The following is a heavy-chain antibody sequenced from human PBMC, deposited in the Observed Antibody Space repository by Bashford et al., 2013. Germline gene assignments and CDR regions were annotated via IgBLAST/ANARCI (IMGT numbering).Heavy chain of an antibody. Sequence: SETPVPSPATVSGDSSSTYYLSWIRQPPGKGLEWIGYIYFSGERQLQSSLESRVTISVGHVQEPSPSLKLSSVTAADTAVYYCARHTTDYSTFRYYMGRLGKGTHGHPVSS. D-gene: IGHD6-13*01. CDR1: GDSSSTYY. V-gene: IGHV4-59*08. J-gene: IGHJ6*03. CDR2: IYFSGER. CDR3: ARHTTDYSTFRYYMGR.